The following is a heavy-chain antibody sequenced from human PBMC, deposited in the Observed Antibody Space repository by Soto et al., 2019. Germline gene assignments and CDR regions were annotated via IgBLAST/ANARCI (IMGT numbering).Heavy chain of an antibody. D-gene: IGHD1-26*01. J-gene: IGHJ4*02. CDR2: ISTSSRYI. CDR1: GFTFSSYT. CDR3: ARSLSVFSIVVDY. Sequence: PGVSLRLTWSASGFTFSSYTMIWVRQAPGKGLEWLSTISTSSRYIYYADSVKGRFIISRDNAKSSLYLQMNSLRAEDTAVYYCARSLSVFSIVVDYCGLRTLVTVCS. V-gene: IGHV3-21*06.